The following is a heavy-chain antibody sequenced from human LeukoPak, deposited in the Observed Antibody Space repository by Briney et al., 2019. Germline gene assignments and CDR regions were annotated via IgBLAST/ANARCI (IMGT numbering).Heavy chain of an antibody. V-gene: IGHV4-31*03. J-gene: IGHJ4*02. Sequence: SQTLSLTCTVSVGSISSGRYYWSWIRQHPGKGLEWIGYIYYSGSTYYNPSLKSRVTISVDTSKNQFSLRLSSVTAADTAVYYCARGYSSGWYFGYWGQGTLVTVSS. D-gene: IGHD6-19*01. CDR2: IYYSGST. CDR1: VGSISSGRYY. CDR3: ARGYSSGWYFGY.